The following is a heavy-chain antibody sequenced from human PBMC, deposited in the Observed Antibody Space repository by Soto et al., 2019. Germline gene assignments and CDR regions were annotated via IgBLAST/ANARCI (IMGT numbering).Heavy chain of an antibody. J-gene: IGHJ4*02. D-gene: IGHD6-19*01. CDR2: ISSNGGST. V-gene: IGHV3-64*01. CDR3: ARQWLDSYYFDY. Sequence: GGSLRLSCAASGFTFSSYAMHWVRQAPGKGLEYVSAISSNGGSTYYANSVKGRFTVSRDNSKNTLYLQMGSLRAEDMAVYYCARQWLDSYYFDYWGQGTLVTVSS. CDR1: GFTFSSYA.